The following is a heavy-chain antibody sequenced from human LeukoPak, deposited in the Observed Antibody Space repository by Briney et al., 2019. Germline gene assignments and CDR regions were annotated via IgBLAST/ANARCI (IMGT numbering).Heavy chain of an antibody. Sequence: SGTLSLTCAVSGGSISSSNWWSWVRQPPGKGLAWIGEIYHSGSTNYNPSLKSRVTISVDKSKNQFSLKLSSVTAADTAVYYCARSVVAATPYFDYWGQGTLVTVSS. D-gene: IGHD2-15*01. CDR1: GGSISSSNW. CDR2: IYHSGST. J-gene: IGHJ4*02. CDR3: ARSVVAATPYFDY. V-gene: IGHV4-4*02.